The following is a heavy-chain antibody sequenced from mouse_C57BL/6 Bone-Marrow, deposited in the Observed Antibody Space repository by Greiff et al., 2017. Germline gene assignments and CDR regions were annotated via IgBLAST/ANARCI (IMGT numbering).Heavy chain of an antibody. CDR2: IYPGDGDT. CDR1: GYAFSSSW. CDR3: ATGSSYWYFDV. V-gene: IGHV1-82*01. Sequence: QVQLKESGPELVKPGASVKISCKASGYAFSSSWMNWVKQRPGTGLEWIGRIYPGDGDTNYNGKFKGKATLTADKSSSTDYMQLSSLTYEDSAVDYCATGSSYWYFDVWGKGTTVTVSS. D-gene: IGHD1-1*01. J-gene: IGHJ1*03.